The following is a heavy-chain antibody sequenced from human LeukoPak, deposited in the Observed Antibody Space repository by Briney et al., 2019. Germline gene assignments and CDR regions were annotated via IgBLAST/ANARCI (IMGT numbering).Heavy chain of an antibody. J-gene: IGHJ4*02. V-gene: IGHV3-30*03. CDR3: ARPVVLGAYLRGAYYFDS. Sequence: GGSLRLSCAASGFTFSTYGMHWVRQAPGKGLEWVAVILSDGSNKYYADSVKGRFTISRDNSKNTLYLQMNSLRVEDTAVYYCARPVVLGAYLRGAYYFDSWGQGTLVTVSS. CDR1: GFTFSTYG. CDR2: ILSDGSNK. D-gene: IGHD3-16*01.